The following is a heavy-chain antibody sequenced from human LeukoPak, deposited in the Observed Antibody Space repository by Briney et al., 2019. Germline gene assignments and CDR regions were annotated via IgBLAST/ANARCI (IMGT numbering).Heavy chain of an antibody. J-gene: IGHJ6*03. V-gene: IGHV3-48*03. CDR1: GFTFSSYE. Sequence: KPGGSLRLSCAASGFTFSSYEMNWVRQAPGKGLEWVSYISSSGSTIYYADSVKGRFTISRDNAKNSLYLQMNSLRAEDTAVYYCARVGYGGLHLAMDVWGKGTTVTISS. CDR3: ARVGYGGLHLAMDV. CDR2: ISSSGSTI. D-gene: IGHD4-23*01.